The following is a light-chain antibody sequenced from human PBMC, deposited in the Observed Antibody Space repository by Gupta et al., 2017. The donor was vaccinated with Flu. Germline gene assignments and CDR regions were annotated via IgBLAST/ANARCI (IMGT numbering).Light chain of an antibody. CDR3: QSYDSSLNTWD. V-gene: IGLV1-40*01. J-gene: IGLJ1*01. Sequence: SANIGAGYGVHWYRQHPGTAPKLLFFGHIIRPSEAPGRFSDSKSGTSASLAITGLQAEDEADYYCQSYDSSLNTWDFGSGTKVTVL. CDR2: GHI. CDR1: SANIGAGYG.